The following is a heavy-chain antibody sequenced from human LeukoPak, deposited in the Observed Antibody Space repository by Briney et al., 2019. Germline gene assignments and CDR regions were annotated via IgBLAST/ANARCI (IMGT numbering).Heavy chain of an antibody. J-gene: IGHJ4*02. CDR2: IYPGDSDT. Sequence: GESLKISCKGFGYSFTNYWIGWVRQMPGKGLEWMGIIYPGDSDTRYSPSFQGQVAISVDKSISTAYLQWSSLKASDTAMYYCATSNRVGATSRFFDYWGQGTLVTVSS. CDR1: GYSFTNYW. D-gene: IGHD1-26*01. CDR3: ATSNRVGATSRFFDY. V-gene: IGHV5-51*01.